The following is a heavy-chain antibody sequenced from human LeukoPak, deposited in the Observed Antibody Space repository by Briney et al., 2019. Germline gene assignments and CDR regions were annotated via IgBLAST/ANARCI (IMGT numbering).Heavy chain of an antibody. CDR2: INSDGSST. D-gene: IGHD3-3*01. V-gene: IGHV3-74*01. CDR3: AKSKFLEWLSDDY. J-gene: IGHJ4*01. Sequence: GGSLRLSCAASGFTFSSYWMHWVRQAPGKGLVWVSRINSDGSSTSYADSVKGRFTISRDNSKNTLYLQMNSLRAEDTAVYYCAKSKFLEWLSDDYWGQGTLVTVSS. CDR1: GFTFSSYW.